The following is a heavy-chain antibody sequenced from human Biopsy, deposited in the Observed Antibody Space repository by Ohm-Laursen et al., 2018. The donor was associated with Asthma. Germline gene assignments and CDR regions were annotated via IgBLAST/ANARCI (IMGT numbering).Heavy chain of an antibody. Sequence: TLSLTCTVSYGSITRGGYYWPWIRQHPGKGLEWIGFIYYSGGTYYNPSLKSRVSISIDTSKNQFSLKLSSVTAADTAVYYCARAQDYYDSRGYYRSFDYWGQGTLVTVSS. J-gene: IGHJ4*02. D-gene: IGHD3-22*01. V-gene: IGHV4-31*03. CDR3: ARAQDYYDSRGYYRSFDY. CDR2: IYYSGGT. CDR1: YGSITRGGYY.